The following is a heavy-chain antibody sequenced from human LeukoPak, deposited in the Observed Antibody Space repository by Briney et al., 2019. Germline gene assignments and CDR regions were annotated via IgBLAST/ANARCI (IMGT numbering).Heavy chain of an antibody. D-gene: IGHD3-9*01. J-gene: IGHJ4*02. CDR2: IYSGGST. Sequence: GGSLRLSCAASGFTFSTYWMAWLRQAPGKGLEWVSVIYSGGSTYYADSVKGRFTISRDNSKNTLYLQMNSLRAEDTAVYYCARDSGFDYWGQGTLVTVSS. CDR1: GFTFSTYW. V-gene: IGHV3-66*01. CDR3: ARDSGFDY.